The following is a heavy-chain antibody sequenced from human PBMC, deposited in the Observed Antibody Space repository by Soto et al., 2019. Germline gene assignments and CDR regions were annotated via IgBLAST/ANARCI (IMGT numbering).Heavy chain of an antibody. CDR2: MRGGGVTI. D-gene: IGHD3-3*01. J-gene: IGHJ4*02. CDR3: GRDRGEFGVDY. CDR1: GFSFSDYY. Sequence: QVQLVESGGGLVQPGGSLRLSCVASGFSFSDYYMGWIRQAPGKGLEWISYMRGGGVTIYYADSVRGRFTISRDNAENSVYLQMNSLRDEDTAVYYCGRDRGEFGVDYWGQGTLVTVSS. V-gene: IGHV3-11*01.